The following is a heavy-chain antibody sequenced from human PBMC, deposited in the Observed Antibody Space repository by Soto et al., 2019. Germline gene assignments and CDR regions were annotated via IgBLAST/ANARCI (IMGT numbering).Heavy chain of an antibody. Sequence: QVQVVESGGGVVQPGRSLRLSCAASGFTFSTYGMHWVRQAPGKGLEWVAIIWYDGSNKYYTDSVKGRFTISRDNSKNTLYLQMSSLRAEDTAVYYCARVRVPGIAAAALFDYWGQGTLVTVSS. D-gene: IGHD6-13*01. V-gene: IGHV3-33*01. CDR3: ARVRVPGIAAAALFDY. CDR2: IWYDGSNK. J-gene: IGHJ4*02. CDR1: GFTFSTYG.